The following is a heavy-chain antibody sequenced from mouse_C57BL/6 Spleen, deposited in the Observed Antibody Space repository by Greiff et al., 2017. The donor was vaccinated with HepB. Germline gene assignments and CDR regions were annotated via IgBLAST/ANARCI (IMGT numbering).Heavy chain of an antibody. CDR2: INPNNGGT. CDR3: ARSRWDKYYFDY. CDR1: GYTFTDYN. D-gene: IGHD3-3*01. J-gene: IGHJ2*01. V-gene: IGHV1-18*01. Sequence: VQLQQSGPELVKPGASVKIPCKASGYTFTDYNMDWVKQSHGKSLEWIGDINPNNGGTIYNQKFKGKATLTVDKSSSTAYMELRSLTSEDTAVYYCARSRWDKYYFDYWGQGTTLTVSS.